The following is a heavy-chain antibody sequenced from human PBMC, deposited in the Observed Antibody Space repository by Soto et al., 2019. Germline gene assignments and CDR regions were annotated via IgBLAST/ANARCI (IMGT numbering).Heavy chain of an antibody. V-gene: IGHV3-23*01. CDR1: GFTFSSYA. CDR3: AKDRMGYGSGQMGY. D-gene: IGHD3-10*01. CDR2: ISGSGGST. Sequence: EVQLLESGGGLVQPGGSLRLSCAASGFTFSSYAMSWVRQAPGKGLEWVSAISGSGGSTYYADSVKGRFTISRDNSKNTLYLQTHSLRAVDTAVYYCAKDRMGYGSGQMGYWGQGTLVTVSS. J-gene: IGHJ4*02.